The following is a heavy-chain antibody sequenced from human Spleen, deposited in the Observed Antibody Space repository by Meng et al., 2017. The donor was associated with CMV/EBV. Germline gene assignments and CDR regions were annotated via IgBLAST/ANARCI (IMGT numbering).Heavy chain of an antibody. J-gene: IGHJ5*02. CDR3: ARGPRLLRVLYRKSLWWFDP. CDR1: GYSFTGHY. V-gene: IGHV1-2*02. D-gene: IGHD2-15*01. Sequence: ASVKVSCKASGYSFTGHYLHWVRQAPGQGLEWMGWIYPSGGGTKYAQKFRGRVTMTRDTSINTAYMDLSRLTSDDTAVYYCARGPRLLRVLYRKSLWWFDPWGQGTLVTVSS. CDR2: IYPSGGGT.